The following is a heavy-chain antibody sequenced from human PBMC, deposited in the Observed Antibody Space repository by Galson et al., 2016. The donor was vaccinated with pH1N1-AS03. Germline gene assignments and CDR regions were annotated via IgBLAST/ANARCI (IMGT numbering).Heavy chain of an antibody. CDR3: ARDRGFRPDTFDI. CDR2: ISAYDDDT. Sequence: SVKVSCKASGYTFSTYGVSWVRQAPGQGLEWMGWISAYDDDTNYAQKVAGRVTMTTDKSTSTVYMELRSLRSDDTAVYYCARDRGFRPDTFDIWGQGTWVTVSS. CDR1: GYTFSTYG. J-gene: IGHJ3*02. V-gene: IGHV1-18*04. D-gene: IGHD2-15*01.